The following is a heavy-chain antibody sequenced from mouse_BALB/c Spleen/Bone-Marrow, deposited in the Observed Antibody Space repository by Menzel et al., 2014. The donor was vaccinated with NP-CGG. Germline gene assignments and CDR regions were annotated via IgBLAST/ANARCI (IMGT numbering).Heavy chain of an antibody. CDR3: QRSSYGTYAMEY. CDR1: GYTFTSYW. D-gene: IGHD1-1*01. CDR2: IYPGSSST. J-gene: IGHJ4*01. V-gene: IGHV1S22*01. Sequence: LKESGSELVRPGASVKLSCKASGYTFTSYWIHWVKQRPGQGLEWIGNIYPGSSSTNYDEKFKSKATLTVDTSSSTAYMQLSSLTSEDSAVYYCQRSSYGTYAMEYWGQGTSVTVSS.